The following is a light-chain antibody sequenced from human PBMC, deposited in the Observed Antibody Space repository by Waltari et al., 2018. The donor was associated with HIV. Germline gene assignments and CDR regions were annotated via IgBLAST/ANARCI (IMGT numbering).Light chain of an antibody. J-gene: IGKJ4*01. V-gene: IGKV3-20*01. CDR3: QQYGSSPIT. CDR2: GAR. CDR1: QSVSASY. Sequence: EVVLTQSPGTLSLSPGERATFCCRASQSVSASYLAWYQQKPGQAPRLLMYGARNRAPGTPDRFSGSGSGSGTDFTLTISRLEPEDFAIYHCQQYGSSPITFGGGTKLEIK.